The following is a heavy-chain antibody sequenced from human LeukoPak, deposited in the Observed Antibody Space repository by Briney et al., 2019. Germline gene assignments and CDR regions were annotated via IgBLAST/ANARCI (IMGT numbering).Heavy chain of an antibody. Sequence: PSETLSLTCTVSGGSISSYYWSWIRQPPGKGLEWIGYIYYSGSTNYNPSLKSRVTISVDTSKNQFSLKLSSVTAADTAVYYCARGPEVVRDNWLDPWGQGTLVTVSS. CDR2: IYYSGST. CDR1: GGSISSYY. J-gene: IGHJ5*02. V-gene: IGHV4-59*01. CDR3: ARGPEVVRDNWLDP. D-gene: IGHD2-21*01.